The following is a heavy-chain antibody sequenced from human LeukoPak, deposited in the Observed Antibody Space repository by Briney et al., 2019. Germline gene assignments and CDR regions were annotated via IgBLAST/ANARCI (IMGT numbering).Heavy chain of an antibody. D-gene: IGHD3-22*01. CDR2: ISGSGDST. V-gene: IGHV3-23*01. J-gene: IGHJ4*02. CDR1: GFTFSTYA. CDR3: ARDRGRYYDSRGFYWGYYFNS. Sequence: GGSLRLSCAASGFTFSTYAVIWVRQAPGKGLEWVSTISGSGDSTYYADSVKGRFTISRDNSKDTLYLQMSSVRVDDTAVYYCARDRGRYYDSRGFYWGYYFNSWGQGILVTVST.